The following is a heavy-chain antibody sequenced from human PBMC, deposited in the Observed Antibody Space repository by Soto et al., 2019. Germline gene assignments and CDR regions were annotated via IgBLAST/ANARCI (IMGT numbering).Heavy chain of an antibody. CDR3: ARDRYGDYDWFDP. J-gene: IGHJ5*02. CDR1: GCSISSYY. Sequence: SETLSLTCPVSGCSISSYYWSWIRQPPGKGLEWIGYIYYSGSTNYNPSLKSRVTISVDTSKNQFSLKLSSVTAADTAVYYCARDRYGDYDWFDPWGQGTLVTV. CDR2: IYYSGST. V-gene: IGHV4-59*01. D-gene: IGHD4-17*01.